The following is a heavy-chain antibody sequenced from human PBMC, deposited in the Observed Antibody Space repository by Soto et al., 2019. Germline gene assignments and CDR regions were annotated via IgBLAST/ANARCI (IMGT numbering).Heavy chain of an antibody. CDR2: ISASSGKI. J-gene: IGHJ6*02. Sequence: EVLLLESGGGLVQPGGSLRLSCAGSGFTSGTTWVRQTPGRGLEWVSGISASSGKIFYADSVRGRFTISKDNSKNTLDLQMDSLRDDDTAIYFCTQWDGYADVWGQGTTVIVSS. CDR3: TQWDGYADV. D-gene: IGHD1-26*01. V-gene: IGHV3-23*01. CDR1: GFTSGT.